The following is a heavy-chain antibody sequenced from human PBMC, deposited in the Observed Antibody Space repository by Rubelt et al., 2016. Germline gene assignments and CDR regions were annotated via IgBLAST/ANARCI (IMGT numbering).Heavy chain of an antibody. J-gene: IGHJ4*02. CDR2: IYYSGST. Sequence: QLQLQESGPGLVKPSETLSLTCTVSGGSISSSSYYWGWIRQPPGKGLEWIGSIYYSGSTYYNPSLKSRVTISVDTSKNQFSLKLSSVTAADTAVYYCARQVRVLYYSDYWGQGTLVTVSS. CDR1: GGSISSSSYY. V-gene: IGHV4-39*01. CDR3: ARQVRVLYYSDY.